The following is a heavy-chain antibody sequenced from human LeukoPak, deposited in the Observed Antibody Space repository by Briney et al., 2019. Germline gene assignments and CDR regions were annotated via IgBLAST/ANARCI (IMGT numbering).Heavy chain of an antibody. CDR2: IYYSGST. V-gene: IGHV4-39*07. CDR1: GGSISSSSYY. J-gene: IGHJ4*02. D-gene: IGHD4-23*01. Sequence: SETLSLTCTVSGGSISSSSYYWGWIRQPPGKGLEWIGSIYYSGSTYYNPSLKSRVTISVDTSKNQFSLKLSSVTAADTAVYYCARAAGNYYFDYWGQGTLVTVSS. CDR3: ARAAGNYYFDY.